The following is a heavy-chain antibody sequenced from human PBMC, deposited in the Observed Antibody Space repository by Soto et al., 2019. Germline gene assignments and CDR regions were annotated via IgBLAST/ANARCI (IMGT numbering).Heavy chain of an antibody. Sequence: GGSLRLSCAASGFTFSSYAMSWVRQAPGKGLEWVSAISGSGGSTYYADSVKGRFTISRDNSKNTLYLQMNSLRAEDTAVYYCASCSSTSCYGTYFDYWGQGTLVTVSS. V-gene: IGHV3-23*01. CDR1: GFTFSSYA. D-gene: IGHD2-2*01. CDR3: ASCSSTSCYGTYFDY. J-gene: IGHJ4*02. CDR2: ISGSGGST.